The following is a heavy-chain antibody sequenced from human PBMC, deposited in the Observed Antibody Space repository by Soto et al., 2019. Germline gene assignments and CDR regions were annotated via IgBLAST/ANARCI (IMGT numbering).Heavy chain of an antibody. CDR2: IISGGTRV. J-gene: IGHJ6*02. CDR3: ARERTSKGGMDV. V-gene: IGHV3-74*01. CDR1: GFTFSNDW. Sequence: SLRLSCAASGFTFSNDWMNWVRQGPGKGLEWVSRIISGGTRVTYADSVKGRFTIARDNAKNTLYLEMHSLTAEDTAVYYCARERTSKGGMDVWGQGTTVTVS.